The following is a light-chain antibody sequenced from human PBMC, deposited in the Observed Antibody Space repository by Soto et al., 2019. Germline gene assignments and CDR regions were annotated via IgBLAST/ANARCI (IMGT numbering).Light chain of an antibody. Sequence: ETVMTQSPATLSLSPGETATLSCRADHSVNNNLAGYQQKPGQAPKLLIYRASTSATGIPARFSGSGSWTEFSLPISSLLAEDSAVYYCHQYNNWTLLSFGGGTKVEIK. CDR3: HQYNNWTLLS. J-gene: IGKJ4*01. CDR2: RAS. CDR1: HSVNNN. V-gene: IGKV3-15*01.